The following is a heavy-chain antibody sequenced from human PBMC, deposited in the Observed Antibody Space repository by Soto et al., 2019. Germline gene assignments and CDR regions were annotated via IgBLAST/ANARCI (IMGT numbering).Heavy chain of an antibody. CDR3: ARDKITGLSDY. V-gene: IGHV4-31*03. CDR1: GGSISSGGYY. J-gene: IGHJ4*02. CDR2: IYYSGTT. Sequence: SETLSLTCTVSGGSISSGGYYWTWIRQHPGKGLEWIGYIYYSGTTYYNPSLKSRVTISVDTSKNQFSLKLTSVTAADTAVYYCARDKITGLSDYWGQGTMVTVSS. D-gene: IGHD2-8*02.